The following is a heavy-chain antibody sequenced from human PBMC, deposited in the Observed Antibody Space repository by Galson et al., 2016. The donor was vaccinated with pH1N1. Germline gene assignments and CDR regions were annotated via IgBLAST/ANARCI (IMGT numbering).Heavy chain of an antibody. D-gene: IGHD5-24*01. Sequence: SETLSLTCAVSGYSFSGYYWSWLRQPPGKGLEWIGEINHSGSTNHNPSLKSRVTISVDTSENQFSLKLYSVTAADTAVYYCARGRGGYNLRERQYYYSYMDVWGKGTTVTVSS. CDR1: GYSFSGYY. CDR2: INHSGST. J-gene: IGHJ6*03. CDR3: ARGRGGYNLRERQYYYSYMDV. V-gene: IGHV4-34*01.